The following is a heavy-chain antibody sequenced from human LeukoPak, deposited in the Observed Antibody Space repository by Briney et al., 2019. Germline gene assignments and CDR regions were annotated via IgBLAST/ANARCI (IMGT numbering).Heavy chain of an antibody. V-gene: IGHV4-59*01. CDR3: ARVMGIYDFWSVRSPMLAFDI. D-gene: IGHD3-3*01. CDR1: GGSISSYY. CDR2: IYYSGST. Sequence: SSETLSLTCTVSGGSISSYYWSWIRQPPGKGLEWIGYIYYSGSTNYNPSLKSRVTISVDTSKNQFSLKLSSVTAADTAVYYCARVMGIYDFWSVRSPMLAFDIWGQGTMVTVSS. J-gene: IGHJ3*02.